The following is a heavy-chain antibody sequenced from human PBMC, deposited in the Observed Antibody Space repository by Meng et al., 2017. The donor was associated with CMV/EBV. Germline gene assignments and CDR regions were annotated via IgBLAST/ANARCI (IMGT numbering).Heavy chain of an antibody. CDR1: GGSVSSGSYY. V-gene: IGHV4-61*01. J-gene: IGHJ4*02. D-gene: IGHD3-3*01. CDR2: IYYSGST. CDR3: ARATSRGAFWSGYYRSYFDY. Sequence: SETLSLTCTVSGGSVSSGSYYWSWIRQPPGKGLEWIGYIYYSGSTNYNPSLKSRVTISVDTSKNQFSLKLSSVTAADTAVYYCARATSRGAFWSGYYRSYFDYWGQGTLVTVSS.